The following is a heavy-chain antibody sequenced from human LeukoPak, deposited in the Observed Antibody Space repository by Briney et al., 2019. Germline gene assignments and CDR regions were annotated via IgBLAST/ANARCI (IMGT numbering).Heavy chain of an antibody. J-gene: IGHJ4*02. CDR2: IYYRGST. V-gene: IGHV4-59*12. D-gene: IGHD3-22*01. Sequence: SETLSLTCTVSGGSISSYYWSWIRQPPGKGLEWIGYIYYRGSTNYNPSLKSRVTISVDKSKNQFSLKLSSVTAADTAVYYCARATYYYDSSGYPTMGIDYWGQGTLVTVSS. CDR3: ARATYYYDSSGYPTMGIDY. CDR1: GGSISSYY.